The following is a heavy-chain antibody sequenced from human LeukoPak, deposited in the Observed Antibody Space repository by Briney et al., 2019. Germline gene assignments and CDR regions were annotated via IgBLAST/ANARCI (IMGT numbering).Heavy chain of an antibody. CDR3: ARQSGYSSGWPFDY. CDR2: IYHSGST. CDR1: GYSISSGYY. Sequence: SETLSLTXAVSGYSISSGYYWGWIRQPPGKGLEWIGSIYHSGSTYYNPSLKSRVTISVDTSKNQFSLKLSSVTAADTAMYYCARQSGYSSGWPFDYWGQGTLVTVSS. D-gene: IGHD6-19*01. V-gene: IGHV4-38-2*01. J-gene: IGHJ4*02.